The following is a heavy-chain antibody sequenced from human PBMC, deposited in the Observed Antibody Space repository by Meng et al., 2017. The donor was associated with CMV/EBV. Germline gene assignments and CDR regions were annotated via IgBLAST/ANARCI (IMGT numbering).Heavy chain of an antibody. CDR3: ARDNTIFGVDARGMDV. CDR2: IYYSGST. D-gene: IGHD3-3*01. CDR1: GGSISSSSYY. Sequence: SETLSLTCTVSGGSISSSSYYWGWIRQPPGKGLEWIGSIYYSGSTYYSPSLKSRVTISVDTSKNQFSLKLSSVTAADTAVYYCARDNTIFGVDARGMDVWGQGTTVTVSS. J-gene: IGHJ6*02. V-gene: IGHV4-39*07.